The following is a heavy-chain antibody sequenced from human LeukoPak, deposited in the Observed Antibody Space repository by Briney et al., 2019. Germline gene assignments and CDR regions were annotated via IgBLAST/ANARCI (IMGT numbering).Heavy chain of an antibody. CDR3: ARQLDYDILTGPRYYYMDV. J-gene: IGHJ6*03. D-gene: IGHD3-9*01. Sequence: PSETLSLTCTVSGGSISSSSYYWGWIRQPPGKGLEWIGSIYYSGSTYYNPSLKSRVTISVDTSKNQFSLKLSSVTAADTAVYYCARQLDYDILTGPRYYYMDVWGKGTTVTISS. V-gene: IGHV4-39*01. CDR2: IYYSGST. CDR1: GGSISSSSYY.